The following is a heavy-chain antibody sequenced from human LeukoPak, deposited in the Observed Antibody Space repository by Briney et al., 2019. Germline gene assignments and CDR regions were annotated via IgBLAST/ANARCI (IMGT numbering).Heavy chain of an antibody. CDR2: ISGSGVST. CDR1: GFTFSSYA. CDR3: AKPRITMIVVVIHDAFDI. J-gene: IGHJ3*02. V-gene: IGHV3-23*01. Sequence: GRSLRLSCAASGFTFSSYAMIWVRQAPGKGLEWVSGISGSGVSTYYADSVKGRFTISRDNSKNTLYLQMNSLRAEDTAVYYCAKPRITMIVVVIHDAFDIWGQGTMVTVSS. D-gene: IGHD3-22*01.